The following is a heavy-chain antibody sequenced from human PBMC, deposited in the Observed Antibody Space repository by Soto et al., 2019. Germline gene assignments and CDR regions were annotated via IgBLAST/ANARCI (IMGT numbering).Heavy chain of an antibody. CDR1: GFTFSSYA. Sequence: GGSLRLSCAASGFTFSSYAMHWVRQAPGKGLEYVSAISSNGGSTYYADSVKGRFTISRDNSKNTLYLQMSSLRAEDTAVYYCAKLTQHIRFLEWLPPGYYYGMDVWGQGTTVTVSS. V-gene: IGHV3-64D*08. D-gene: IGHD3-3*01. CDR2: ISSNGGST. J-gene: IGHJ6*02. CDR3: AKLTQHIRFLEWLPPGYYYGMDV.